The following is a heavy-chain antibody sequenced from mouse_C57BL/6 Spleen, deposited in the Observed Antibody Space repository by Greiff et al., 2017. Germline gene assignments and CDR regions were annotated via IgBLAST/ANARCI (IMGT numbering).Heavy chain of an antibody. V-gene: IGHV1-15*01. J-gene: IGHJ3*01. CDR3: TRGTLFAY. CDR1: GYTFTDYE. Sequence: QVTLKESGAELVRPGASVTLSCKASGYTFTDYEMHWVKQTPVHGLEWIGAIDPETGGTAYNQKFKGKAILTADKSSSTAYMELRSLTSEDSAVYYCTRGTLFAYWGQGTLVTVSA. CDR2: IDPETGGT.